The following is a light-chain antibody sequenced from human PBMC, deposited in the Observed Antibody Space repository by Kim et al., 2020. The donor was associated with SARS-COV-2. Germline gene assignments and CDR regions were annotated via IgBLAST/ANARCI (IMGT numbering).Light chain of an antibody. CDR3: QQYKNWPYT. Sequence: SMSPGETATLSCRASQSVSSNLAWYQQQPGQAPRLLIYGKSTRATGIPARFSGSGSGTEFTLTISSLQSEDFAIYYCQQYKNWPYTFGQGTKLEI. V-gene: IGKV3-15*01. CDR1: QSVSSN. J-gene: IGKJ2*01. CDR2: GKS.